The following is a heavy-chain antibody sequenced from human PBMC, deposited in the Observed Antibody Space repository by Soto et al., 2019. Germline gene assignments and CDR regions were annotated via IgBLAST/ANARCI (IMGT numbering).Heavy chain of an antibody. CDR1: GFTFGDSY. J-gene: IGHJ5*02. CDR3: VRGGGGGLFDP. D-gene: IGHD2-15*01. Sequence: QVQLVESVGGLVPPGGSLRLSCAGSGFTFGDSYMSWIRQAPGKGLEWLSYISPGSRYPAYADSVKGRFTISRDNAKRSLYLQMMSLTAEDTAIYYCVRGGGGGLFDPWGQGTMVTVSS. CDR2: ISPGSRYP. V-gene: IGHV3-11*06.